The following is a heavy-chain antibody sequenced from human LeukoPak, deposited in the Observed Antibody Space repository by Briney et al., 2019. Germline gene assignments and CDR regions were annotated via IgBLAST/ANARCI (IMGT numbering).Heavy chain of an antibody. CDR2: ISWNGGST. V-gene: IGHV3-43D*03. CDR3: ARSGYYDSSEGAFDI. CDR1: GFTFDDYS. Sequence: PGGSLRLSCAASGFTFDDYSMHWVRQAPGKGLEWVSLISWNGGSTYYADSVKGRFTISRDNSKNSLYLQMNSLRAEDTAVYYCARSGYYDSSEGAFDIWGQGTMVTVSS. D-gene: IGHD3-22*01. J-gene: IGHJ3*02.